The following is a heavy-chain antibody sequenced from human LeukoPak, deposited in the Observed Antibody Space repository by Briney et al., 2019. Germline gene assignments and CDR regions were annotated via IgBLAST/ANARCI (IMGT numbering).Heavy chain of an antibody. CDR3: AGTANFAAGYYIDY. Sequence: PGGSLRLSCAASGFTFSSYTMNWVRQAPGKGLEWVSSISGSSRHKYYADSVKGRFTISRDNAKNSLYLQMNSLRAEDTAVYYCAGTANFAAGYYIDYWGQGTLVTVSS. J-gene: IGHJ4*02. CDR2: ISGSSRHK. D-gene: IGHD6-13*01. CDR1: GFTFSSYT. V-gene: IGHV3-21*01.